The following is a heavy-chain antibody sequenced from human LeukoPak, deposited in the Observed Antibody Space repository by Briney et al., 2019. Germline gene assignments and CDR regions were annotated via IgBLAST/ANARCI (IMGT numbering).Heavy chain of an antibody. V-gene: IGHV4-34*01. CDR2: INHSGST. CDR1: GGSFSGYY. CDR3: ARHVAAAGIPLDY. J-gene: IGHJ4*02. D-gene: IGHD6-13*01. Sequence: SETLSLTCAVYGGSFSGYYWSWIRQPPGKGLEWIGEINHSGSTNYNPSLKSRVTISVDTSKNQFSLKLSSVTAADTAVYYCARHVAAAGIPLDYWGQGTLVTVPS.